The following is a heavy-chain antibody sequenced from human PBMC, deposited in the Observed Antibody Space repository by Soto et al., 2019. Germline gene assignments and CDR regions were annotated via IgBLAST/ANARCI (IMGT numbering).Heavy chain of an antibody. CDR1: GFTFSIYA. D-gene: IGHD3-10*01. CDR2: ISGSGGST. V-gene: IGHV3-23*01. J-gene: IGHJ4*01. CDR3: AKFGVLLWFGELSYFDY. Sequence: GGSLRLSCAASGFTFSIYAMSWVRQAPGKGLEWVSAISGSGGSTYYADSVKGRFTISRDNSKNTLYLQMNSLRAEDTAVYYCAKFGVLLWFGELSYFDYWGHGSLDTFSP.